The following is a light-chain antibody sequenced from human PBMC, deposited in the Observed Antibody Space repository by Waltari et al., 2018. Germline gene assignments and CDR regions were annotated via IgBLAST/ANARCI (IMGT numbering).Light chain of an antibody. CDR2: DTS. CDR3: QQRRDWPLT. V-gene: IGKV3-11*01. J-gene: IGKJ4*01. Sequence: DIVLTRSPAILSLSPGERASLSCRASQSVTNYLAWYQQKPGQAPRLLIYDTSNRATGIPVRFSGSGFGTDFTLTISSLEPEDFAVYYCQQRRDWPLTFGGGTKVEIK. CDR1: QSVTNY.